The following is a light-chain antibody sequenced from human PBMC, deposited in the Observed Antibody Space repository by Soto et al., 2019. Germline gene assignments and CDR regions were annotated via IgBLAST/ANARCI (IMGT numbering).Light chain of an antibody. V-gene: IGLV2-14*03. CDR3: SSYTSSSTYV. CDR1: SSDVGGYNY. Sequence: QSALTQPASVSGSPGQSITISCTGTSSDVGGYNYVSWYQHHPGKAPKLMIYDVTNLPSGVSNRFSGSKSANTASLPISWFQFEDEADYYCSSYTSSSTYVFGNGTKVTVL. CDR2: DVT. J-gene: IGLJ1*01.